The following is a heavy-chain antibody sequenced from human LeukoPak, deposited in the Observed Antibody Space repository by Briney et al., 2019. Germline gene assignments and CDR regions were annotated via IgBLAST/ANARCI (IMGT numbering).Heavy chain of an antibody. D-gene: IGHD6-6*01. CDR1: GFTFSRYG. CDR2: IRYDGSNK. Sequence: GGSLRLSCAASGFTFSRYGMHWVRQAPGKGLEWVAFIRYDGSNKYYADSVKGRFTISRDNSKNTLYLQMNSLRAEDTAVYYCAKAPNGAARRDYYYMDVWGKGTTVTVSS. V-gene: IGHV3-30*02. CDR3: AKAPNGAARRDYYYMDV. J-gene: IGHJ6*03.